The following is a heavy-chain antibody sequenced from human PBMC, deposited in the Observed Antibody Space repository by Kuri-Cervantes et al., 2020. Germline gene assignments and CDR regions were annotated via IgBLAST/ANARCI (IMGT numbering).Heavy chain of an antibody. CDR2: IKQDGSEK. V-gene: IGHV3-7*01. CDR1: GFTCSSYW. Sequence: GESLKISCAASGFTCSSYWMSWVRQAPGKGLEWVANIKQDGSEKYYVESVKGRFTISRDNAKNSLYLQMNSLRDENTAVYYWARYRGYSGYGYFDNWGQGTRVTVSS. J-gene: IGHJ4*02. CDR3: ARYRGYSGYGYFDN. D-gene: IGHD5-12*01.